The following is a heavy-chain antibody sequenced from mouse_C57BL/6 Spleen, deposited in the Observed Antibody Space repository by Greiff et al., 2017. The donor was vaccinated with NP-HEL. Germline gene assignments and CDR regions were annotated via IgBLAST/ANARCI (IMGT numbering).Heavy chain of an antibody. Sequence: VQLQESGAELVRPGASVKLSCKASGYTFTDYYINWVKQRPGQGLEWIARIYPGSGNTYYNEKFKGKATLTAEKSSSTAYMQLSSLTSEDSAVYFCARSGATVVPYFDYWGQGTTLTVSS. CDR2: IYPGSGNT. V-gene: IGHV1-76*01. CDR1: GYTFTDYY. D-gene: IGHD1-1*01. CDR3: ARSGATVVPYFDY. J-gene: IGHJ2*01.